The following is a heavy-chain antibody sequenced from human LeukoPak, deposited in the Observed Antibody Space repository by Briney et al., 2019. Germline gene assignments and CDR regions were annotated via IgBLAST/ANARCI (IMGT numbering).Heavy chain of an antibody. D-gene: IGHD3-9*01. J-gene: IGHJ6*02. Sequence: GASVKVSCKASGYTFTSYSISWVRQAPGQGLEWMGWISAYNGNTNYAQKLQGRVTMTTDTSTSTAYMELRSLRSDDTAVYYCASSERDILTGYYYYGMDVWGQGTTVTVSS. CDR1: GYTFTSYS. CDR3: ASSERDILTGYYYYGMDV. V-gene: IGHV1-18*01. CDR2: ISAYNGNT.